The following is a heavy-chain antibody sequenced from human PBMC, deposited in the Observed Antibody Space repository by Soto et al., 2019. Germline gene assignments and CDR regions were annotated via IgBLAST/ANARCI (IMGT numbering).Heavy chain of an antibody. Sequence: SETLSLTCTVSGGSISSYYWSWIRQPPGKGLEWIGYIYYSGSTNYNPSLKSRVTISVATSKNQFSLKLSSVTAADTAVYYCARHANTVTTFDYWGQGTLVTVSS. CDR2: IYYSGST. CDR3: ARHANTVTTFDY. V-gene: IGHV4-59*08. J-gene: IGHJ4*02. CDR1: GGSISSYY. D-gene: IGHD4-17*01.